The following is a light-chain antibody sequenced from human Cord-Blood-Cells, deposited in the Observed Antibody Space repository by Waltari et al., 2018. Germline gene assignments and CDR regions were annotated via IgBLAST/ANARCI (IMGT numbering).Light chain of an antibody. CDR2: WAS. J-gene: IGKJ4*01. Sequence: IVMTQSPDSLPVSLGERATINCKPSQSVLYSSNNKNYLAWYQQKPGQPPKLLIYWASTRESGVPDRFSGSGSGTDFTLTISSLQAEDVAVYYCQQYYSTPLTFGGGTKVEIK. CDR1: QSVLYSSNNKNY. CDR3: QQYYSTPLT. V-gene: IGKV4-1*01.